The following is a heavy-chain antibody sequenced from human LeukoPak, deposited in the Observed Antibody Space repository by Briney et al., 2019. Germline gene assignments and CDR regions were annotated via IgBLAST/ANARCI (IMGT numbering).Heavy chain of an antibody. Sequence: GGSLRLSCAASGFTFSSYAMSWVRQAPGKGLEWVSAISGSGGSTYYADSVKGRFTISRDNSKNTLYLQMNSLRAEDTAVYYCAKDLGYCSSTSCYESWFDPWGQGTLATVSS. CDR3: AKDLGYCSSTSCYESWFDP. CDR2: ISGSGGST. D-gene: IGHD2-2*01. J-gene: IGHJ5*02. V-gene: IGHV3-23*01. CDR1: GFTFSSYA.